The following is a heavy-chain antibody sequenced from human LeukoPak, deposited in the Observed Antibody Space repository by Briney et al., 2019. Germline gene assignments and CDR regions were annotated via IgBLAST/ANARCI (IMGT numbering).Heavy chain of an antibody. V-gene: IGHV4-59*08. Sequence: PSETLSLTCTVSAGSISNYYWSWIRQPPGKGLEWIGYISYSGSTNYNPSLKSRVTISVDTSKNQSSLKLSSVTAADTAVYYCARLGPAAGTSFDYWGQGTLVTVSS. D-gene: IGHD6-13*01. CDR1: AGSISNYY. CDR3: ARLGPAAGTSFDY. J-gene: IGHJ4*02. CDR2: ISYSGST.